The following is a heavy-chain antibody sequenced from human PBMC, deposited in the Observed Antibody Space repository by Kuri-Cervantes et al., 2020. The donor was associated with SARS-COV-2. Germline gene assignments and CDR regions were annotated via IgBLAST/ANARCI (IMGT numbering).Heavy chain of an antibody. J-gene: IGHJ5*02. CDR1: GFIFSDYY. CDR2: IGPSGTTK. CDR3: ARDHQLLGS. D-gene: IGHD2-2*01. Sequence: GESLKISCTASGFIFSDYYMTWIRQAPGKGLEWVSNIGPSGTTKYYADSVKGRFTISRDNAKNSLYLQMSSLRAEDTAVYYCARDHQLLGSWGQGTLVTVSS. V-gene: IGHV3-11*04.